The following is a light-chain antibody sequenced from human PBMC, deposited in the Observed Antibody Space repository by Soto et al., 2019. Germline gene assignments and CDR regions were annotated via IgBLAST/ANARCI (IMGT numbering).Light chain of an antibody. Sequence: QSALTQAASVSGSPGQSITISCTGTSSDVGSYNFVSWYQQHPGKAPKLMLYDVSERPSGVSNRFSGSKSGNTASLSISGLQAEDEADYYCSSYTTSSTVVFGGGTKLTVL. CDR2: DVS. V-gene: IGLV2-14*03. J-gene: IGLJ2*01. CDR1: SSDVGSYNF. CDR3: SSYTTSSTVV.